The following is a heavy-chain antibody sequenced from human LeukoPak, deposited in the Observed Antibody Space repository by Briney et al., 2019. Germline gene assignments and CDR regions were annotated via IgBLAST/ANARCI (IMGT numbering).Heavy chain of an antibody. CDR3: ARLADCSSTSCYRSDAFDI. V-gene: IGHV4-4*02. Sequence: NPSETLSLTCAVSGDSIGGTNWWNWVRQSPGKGLEWIGEIFHSGTTNYNPSLKSRVTISVDKSKSQFSLNLISVTAADTAVYYCARLADCSSTSCYRSDAFDIWGQGTMVTVSS. J-gene: IGHJ3*02. CDR1: GDSIGGTNW. CDR2: IFHSGTT. D-gene: IGHD2-2*01.